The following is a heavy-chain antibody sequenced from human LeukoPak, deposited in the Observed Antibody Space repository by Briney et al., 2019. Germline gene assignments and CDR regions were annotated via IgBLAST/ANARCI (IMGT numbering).Heavy chain of an antibody. CDR2: LSSDGTT. J-gene: IGHJ4*02. D-gene: IGHD3-10*01. Sequence: GGSLKLSCAASGFTVSSNYMSWVRQAPGKGLEWVSVLSSDGTTYYADSVQGRFTISRDNSKNTLYLQMNSLRAEDTAVYYCVGETYYGSGRSTSRAFDDWGQGTLVTVSS. CDR3: VGETYYGSGRSTSRAFDD. V-gene: IGHV3-53*01. CDR1: GFTVSSNY.